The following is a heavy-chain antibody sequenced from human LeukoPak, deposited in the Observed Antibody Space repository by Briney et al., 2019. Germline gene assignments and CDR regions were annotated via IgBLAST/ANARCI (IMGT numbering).Heavy chain of an antibody. CDR3: ARGRDSGSFIIDY. Sequence: GGSLRLSCAGSGFTFSSYAVHWVRQAPGKRLEWVAFISSDGTTEHYRDSVKGRFTLSRDNSKNTVSLQMNSLGTEDTAVYYCARGRDSGSFIIDYWGQGTLVTVSS. V-gene: IGHV3-30-3*01. CDR1: GFTFSSYA. J-gene: IGHJ4*02. D-gene: IGHD3-10*01. CDR2: ISSDGTTE.